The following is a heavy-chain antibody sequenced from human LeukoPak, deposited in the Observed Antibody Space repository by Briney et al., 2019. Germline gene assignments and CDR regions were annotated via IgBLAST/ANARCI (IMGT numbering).Heavy chain of an antibody. J-gene: IGHJ4*02. D-gene: IGHD5-24*01. CDR3: AKDGARDGYNYPDH. CDR2: ISGSGDFT. Sequence: GGSLRLSCAASGFTFSSYEMNWVRQAPGKGLEWVSDISGSGDFTYYADSVKGRFTISRDKSKNTLYLQMNSLRVEDTAVYYCAKDGARDGYNYPDHWGQGTLVTVSS. V-gene: IGHV3-23*01. CDR1: GFTFSSYE.